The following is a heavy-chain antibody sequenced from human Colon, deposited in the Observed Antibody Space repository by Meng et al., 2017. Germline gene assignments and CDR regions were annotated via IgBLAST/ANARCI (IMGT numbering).Heavy chain of an antibody. CDR3: ARGRYSGYLP. J-gene: IGHJ5*02. CDR1: GGSFSGYY. D-gene: IGHD5-12*01. CDR2: INHSGST. V-gene: IGHV4-34*01. Sequence: HGQLQQWGAGLLKPSETLSLTCAVYGGSFSGYYWSWIRQPPGKGLEWIGEINHSGSTNYNPSLKSRVTISVDTSKNQFSLKLSSVTAADTAVYYCARGRYSGYLPWGQGILVTVSS.